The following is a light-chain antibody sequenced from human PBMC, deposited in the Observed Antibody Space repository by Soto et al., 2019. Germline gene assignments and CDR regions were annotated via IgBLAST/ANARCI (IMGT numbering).Light chain of an antibody. Sequence: QSALTQPASVSGPPGQSITISCTGTSSDVGGYNYVSWYQQHPDKAPKLMIYVVSNRPSGVSNRFSGSKSGNTASLTISGLQAEDEADYDCSSYTSSDTPYVFGTGTKLTVL. V-gene: IGLV2-14*01. CDR3: SSYTSSDTPYV. CDR1: SSDVGGYNY. CDR2: VVS. J-gene: IGLJ1*01.